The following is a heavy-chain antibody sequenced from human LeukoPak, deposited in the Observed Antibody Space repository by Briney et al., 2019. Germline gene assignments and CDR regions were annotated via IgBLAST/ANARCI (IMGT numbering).Heavy chain of an antibody. D-gene: IGHD3-22*01. CDR3: ARDNYYDSSGLDY. CDR1: GGSISSGGYY. Sequence: SETLSLTCTVSGGSISSGGYYWSWIRQHPGKGLEWIGYIYYSGSTYYNPSLKSRVTISVDPSKNQFYLKLSCVTAADTAVYYCARDNYYDSSGLDYWGQGTLVTVSS. V-gene: IGHV4-31*03. J-gene: IGHJ4*02. CDR2: IYYSGST.